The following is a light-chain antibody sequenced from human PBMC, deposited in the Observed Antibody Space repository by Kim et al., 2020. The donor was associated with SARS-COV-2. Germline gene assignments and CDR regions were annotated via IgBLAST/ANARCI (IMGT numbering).Light chain of an antibody. CDR3: GIWDRSLKTGL. CDR1: DSGLDRNA. J-gene: IGLJ2*01. Sequence: GQTITISCSGSDSGLDRNAVFWCQQFPGAAPKLVIYDNGNRPSGVPDRFIGSKSGTSATLTITGLETGDEADYYCGIWDRSLKTGLFGGGTQLTVL. CDR2: DNG. V-gene: IGLV1-51*01.